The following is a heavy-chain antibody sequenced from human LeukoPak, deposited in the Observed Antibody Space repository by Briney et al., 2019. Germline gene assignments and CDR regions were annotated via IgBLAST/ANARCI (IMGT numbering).Heavy chain of an antibody. J-gene: IGHJ4*02. Sequence: SETLSLTCTVSGGSISSYYWSWIRQPPGKGLEWIGYIYYSGSTNYNPSLKSRATISVDTSKNQFSLKLSSVTAADTAVYYCAREDETWGCFDYWGQGTLVTVSS. CDR1: GGSISSYY. CDR2: IYYSGST. D-gene: IGHD1-26*01. CDR3: AREDETWGCFDY. V-gene: IGHV4-59*01.